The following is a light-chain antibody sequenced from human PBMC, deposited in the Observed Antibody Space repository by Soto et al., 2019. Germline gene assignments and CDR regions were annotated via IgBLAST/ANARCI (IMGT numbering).Light chain of an antibody. CDR1: SSDVGAYYS. J-gene: IGLJ1*01. CDR3: SSYTSGSSHYV. V-gene: IGLV2-14*01. Sequence: QSVLTQPASVSGSPGQSITISCTGTSSDVGAYYSVSWYQHHPGKAPKLIIYGVTNRPSGVSNRFSGSKSGNTASLTTSGLQAEDEADYYCSSYTSGSSHYVFGTGTKVTVL. CDR2: GVT.